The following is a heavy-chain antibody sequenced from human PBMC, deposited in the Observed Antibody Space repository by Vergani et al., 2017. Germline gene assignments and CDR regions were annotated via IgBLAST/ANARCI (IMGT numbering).Heavy chain of an antibody. CDR1: GFTFSSYG. CDR2: IWYDGSNK. V-gene: IGHV3-33*01. CDR3: AREEGSYGYTADYYYYGMDV. Sequence: VQLVESGGGVVQPGRSLRLSCAASGFTFSSYGMHWVRQAPGKGLEWVAVIWYDGSNKYYADSVKGRFTISRDNSKNTLYLQMNSLRAEDTAVYYCAREEGSYGYTADYYYYGMDVWGQGP. J-gene: IGHJ6*02. D-gene: IGHD5-18*01.